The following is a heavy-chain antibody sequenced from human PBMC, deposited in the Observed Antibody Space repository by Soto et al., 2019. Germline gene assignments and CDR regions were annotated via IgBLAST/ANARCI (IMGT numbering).Heavy chain of an antibody. CDR2: INPNSGGT. D-gene: IGHD6-19*01. J-gene: IGHJ6*02. V-gene: IGHV1-2*04. Sequence: GASVKVSCKASGYTFTGYYMHWVRQAPGQGLEWMGWINPNSGGTNYAQKFQGWVTMTRDTSISTAYMELSRLRSDDTAVYYCAREPPYSSGWLNMRIGPHYHYGMDVWGQGTTVTVSS. CDR1: GYTFTGYY. CDR3: AREPPYSSGWLNMRIGPHYHYGMDV.